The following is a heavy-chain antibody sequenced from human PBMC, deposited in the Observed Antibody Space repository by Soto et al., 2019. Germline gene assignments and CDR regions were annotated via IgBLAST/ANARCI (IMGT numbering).Heavy chain of an antibody. V-gene: IGHV3-7*01. CDR3: ARAVPAAIAVYYYYMDV. J-gene: IGHJ6*03. D-gene: IGHD2-2*02. CDR1: GFTFSSYW. Sequence: EVQLVESGGGLVQPGGSLRLSCAASGFTFSSYWMSWVRQAPGKGLEWVSNIKQDGSEKYYVDSVKGRFTISSDNAKNSLYLQMNSLRAEDTAVYYCARAVPAAIAVYYYYMDVWGKGTTVTVSS. CDR2: IKQDGSEK.